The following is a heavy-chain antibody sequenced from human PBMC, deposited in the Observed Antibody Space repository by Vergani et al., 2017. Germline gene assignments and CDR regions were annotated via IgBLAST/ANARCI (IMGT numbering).Heavy chain of an antibody. Sequence: QLQLQESGPGLVKASETLSLTCTVSGDSIISRSYYWGWIRQPPGKGLEWIGNIYNSGNGDSSSSLQGRVTISADTSKNQFSLRLTSVTAADTAVYYCASGKYYSDSTSHFHGRYFDVWGRGTLVTVPS. CDR2: IYNSGNG. CDR3: ASGKYYSDSTSHFHGRYFDV. J-gene: IGHJ2*01. D-gene: IGHD3-16*01. V-gene: IGHV4-39*01. CDR1: GDSIISRSYY.